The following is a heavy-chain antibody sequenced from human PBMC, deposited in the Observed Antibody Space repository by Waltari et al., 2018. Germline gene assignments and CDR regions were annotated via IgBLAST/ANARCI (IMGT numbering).Heavy chain of an antibody. CDR2: VYPSGNT. V-gene: IGHV4-4*02. Sequence: QVQLQESGPGLVKPSGTLSLICSVSGGSINSSEWWTWVRQPPGKGLEGIGEVYPSGNTNYNPSLKSRVTISVDKSKNQFSLKLTSVTAADTAVYYCVRRGEGSMVYNDAFDFWGLGTKVTVSS. CDR1: GGSINSSEW. D-gene: IGHD3-10*01. J-gene: IGHJ3*01. CDR3: VRRGEGSMVYNDAFDF.